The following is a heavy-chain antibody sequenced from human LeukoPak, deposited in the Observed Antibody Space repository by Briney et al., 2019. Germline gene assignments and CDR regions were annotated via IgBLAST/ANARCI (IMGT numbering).Heavy chain of an antibody. CDR3: TRARVGALDI. J-gene: IGHJ3*02. CDR2: IRSKAYGGTT. D-gene: IGHD1-26*01. V-gene: IGHV3-49*04. CDR1: GFTFNRHG. Sequence: GGTLRLSCAASGFTFNRHGMNWVRQAPGKGLEWVGFIRSKAYGGTTEYAASVKGRFTISRDDSKSIAYLQMNSLKTEDTAVYYCTRARVGALDIWGQGTMVTVSS.